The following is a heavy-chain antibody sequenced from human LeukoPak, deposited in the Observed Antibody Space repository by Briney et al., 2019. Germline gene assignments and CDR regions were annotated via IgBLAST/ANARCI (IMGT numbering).Heavy chain of an antibody. J-gene: IGHJ4*02. CDR2: INHSGST. D-gene: IGHD3-9*01. Sequence: SETLSLTCAVYGGSFSGYYWSWIRQPPGKGLEWIGEINHSGSTNYNPSLKSRVTISVDTSKNQFSLKLSSVTAANTAVYYCASSDILYWGQGTLVNVSS. V-gene: IGHV4-34*01. CDR3: ASSDILY. CDR1: GGSFSGYY.